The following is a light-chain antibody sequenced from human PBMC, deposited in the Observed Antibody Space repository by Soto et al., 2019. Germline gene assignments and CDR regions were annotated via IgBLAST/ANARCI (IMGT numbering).Light chain of an antibody. CDR2: GDT. J-gene: IGLJ2*01. CDR1: SSNIGAGYD. Sequence: QSVLTQPPSVSGAPGQRISISCTGSSSNIGAGYDVYWYQHFPGTAPKLLIHGDTTRPSGVPDRFSGSKSGTSASLAITGLQAEDEADYYCLSYDSRLSGSVFGGGTKVTVL. CDR3: LSYDSRLSGSV. V-gene: IGLV1-40*01.